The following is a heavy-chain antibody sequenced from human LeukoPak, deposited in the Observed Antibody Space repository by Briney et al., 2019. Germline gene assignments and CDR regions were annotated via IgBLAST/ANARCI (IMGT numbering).Heavy chain of an antibody. J-gene: IGHJ4*02. CDR3: ARLWYSSSSLNY. CDR1: GGSISSSSYY. V-gene: IGHV4-39*01. Sequence: SETLSLTCTVSGGSISSSSYYWGWIRQPPGKGLEGIGSIYYSGSTYYNPSLKSRVTISVDTSKNQFSLKLSSVTAADTAVYYCARLWYSSSSLNYWGQGTLVTVSS. CDR2: IYYSGST. D-gene: IGHD6-6*01.